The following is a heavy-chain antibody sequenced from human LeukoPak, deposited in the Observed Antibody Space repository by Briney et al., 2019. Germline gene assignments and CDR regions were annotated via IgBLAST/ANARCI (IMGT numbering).Heavy chain of an antibody. J-gene: IGHJ4*02. V-gene: IGHV3-73*01. Sequence: GGSLRLSCAASGFTFSGSAMHWVRQASGKGLEWVGRIRSKANSYATAYAASVKGRFTISRDDSKNTAYLQMNSLKPEDTAVYYCTTYDSSGEYFDYWGQGTLVTVSS. CDR3: TTYDSSGEYFDY. CDR1: GFTFSGSA. CDR2: IRSKANSYAT. D-gene: IGHD3-22*01.